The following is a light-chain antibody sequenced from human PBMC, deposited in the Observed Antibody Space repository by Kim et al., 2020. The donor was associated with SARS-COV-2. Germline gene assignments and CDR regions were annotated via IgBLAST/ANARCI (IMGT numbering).Light chain of an antibody. CDR2: EDR. J-gene: IGLJ2*01. CDR1: ELGDKN. CDR3: QAWDSSTVV. V-gene: IGLV3-1*01. Sequence: SYELTQPPSVSVSPGQTAIITCSGNELGDKNVCWYQQKAGQSPVLVIYEDRKRPSGIPERVSGSNSGNTATLTISGTQAMDEADYYCQAWDSSTVVFGGGTKLTVL.